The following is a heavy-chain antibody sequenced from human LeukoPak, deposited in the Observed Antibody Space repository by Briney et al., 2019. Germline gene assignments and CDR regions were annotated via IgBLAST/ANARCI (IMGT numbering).Heavy chain of an antibody. CDR1: GGSFSGYY. Sequence: SETLSLTCAVYGGSFSGYYWSWIRQPPGKGLEWIGYIYYSGSTYYNPSLKSRVTISVDTSKNQFSLKLSSVTAADTAVYYCARGDDYYDSSGETAFDIWGQGTMVTVSS. J-gene: IGHJ3*02. CDR2: IYYSGST. D-gene: IGHD3-22*01. V-gene: IGHV4-30-4*08. CDR3: ARGDDYYDSSGETAFDI.